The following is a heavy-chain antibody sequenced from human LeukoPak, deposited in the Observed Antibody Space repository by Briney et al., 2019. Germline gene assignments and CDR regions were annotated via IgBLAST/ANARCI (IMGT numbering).Heavy chain of an antibody. CDR3: ARDPSEAIDY. D-gene: IGHD5-18*01. CDR2: IIPILGIA. J-gene: IGHJ4*02. Sequence: SVKVSCKASGYTFTSYAISWVRQAPGQGLEWMGRIIPILGIANYAQKFQGRVTITADKSTSTAYMELSSLRPEDTAVYYCARDPSEAIDYWGQGTLVTVSS. V-gene: IGHV1-69*04. CDR1: GYTFTSYA.